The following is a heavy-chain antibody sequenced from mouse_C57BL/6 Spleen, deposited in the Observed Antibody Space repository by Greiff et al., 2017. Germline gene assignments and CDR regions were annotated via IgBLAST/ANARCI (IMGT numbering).Heavy chain of an antibody. CDR2: IYPGNSDT. J-gene: IGHJ4*01. CDR1: GYTFTSYW. D-gene: IGHD1-1*01. CDR3: TREGDYYGSSHYYAMDY. V-gene: IGHV1-5*01. Sequence: EVQLQQSGTVLARPGASVKMSCKTSGYTFTSYWMHWVKQRPGQGLEWIGAIYPGNSDTSYNQKFKGKAKLTAVTSASTAYMELSSLTNEDSAVYYFTREGDYYGSSHYYAMDYWGQGTSVTVSS.